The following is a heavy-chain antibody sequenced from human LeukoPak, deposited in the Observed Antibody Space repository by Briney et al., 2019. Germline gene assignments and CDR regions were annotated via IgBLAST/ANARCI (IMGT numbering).Heavy chain of an antibody. Sequence: PSETPSLTCTVSGGSISSSSYYWGWIRQPPGKGLEWIGSIYYSGSTYYNPSLKSRVTISVDTSKNQFSLKLSSVTAADTAVYYCASSGPSVLWSGDPKALDPWGQGTLVTVSS. D-gene: IGHD3-10*01. CDR3: ASSGPSVLWSGDPKALDP. V-gene: IGHV4-39*01. CDR2: IYYSGST. J-gene: IGHJ5*02. CDR1: GGSISSSSYY.